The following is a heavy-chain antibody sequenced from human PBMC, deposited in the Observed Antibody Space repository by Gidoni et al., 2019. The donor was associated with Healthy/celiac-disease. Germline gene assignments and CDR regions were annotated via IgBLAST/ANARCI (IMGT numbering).Heavy chain of an antibody. CDR1: AGSFSGYY. V-gene: IGHV4-34*01. CDR3: ARGRYYGSGSYYAIY. Sequence: QVQLQQWGAGLLKPSEPLSLTCAFYAGSFSGYYWSWIRQPPGKGLEWIGEINHSGSTNYTPSLKSRVTISVDTSKKQFSLRLSSVTAADTAVYYCARGRYYGSGSYYAIYWGQGTLVTVSS. D-gene: IGHD3-10*01. CDR2: INHSGST. J-gene: IGHJ4*02.